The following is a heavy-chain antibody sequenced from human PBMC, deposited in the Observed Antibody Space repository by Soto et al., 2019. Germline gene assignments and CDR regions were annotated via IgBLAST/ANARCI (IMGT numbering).Heavy chain of an antibody. CDR1: GYPVTAYY. Sequence: QLHLVQSGAVVKKPGASVTVSCSASGYPVTAYYMHWVRQAPGRGLEWMGGINPATGAAKYTQTFQGRVTMNMETSTSTVFMERSGLTSEDTAVFYCAVGGGVGVAGSAAFDMWGQGTLVTVYS. D-gene: IGHD3-3*01. CDR2: INPATGAA. V-gene: IGHV1-2*02. J-gene: IGHJ3*02. CDR3: AVGGGVGVAGSAAFDM.